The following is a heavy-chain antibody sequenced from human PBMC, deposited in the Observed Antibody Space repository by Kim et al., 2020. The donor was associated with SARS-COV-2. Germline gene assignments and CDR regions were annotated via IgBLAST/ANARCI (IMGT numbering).Heavy chain of an antibody. J-gene: IGHJ4*02. CDR3: ARGQYYYDSSGYYWGY. D-gene: IGHD3-22*01. CDR1: GYTFTGYY. Sequence: ASVKVSCKASGYTFTGYYMHWVRQAPGQGLEWMGWINPNSGGTNYAQKFQGRVTMTRDTSISTAYMELSRLRSDDTAVYYCARGQYYYDSSGYYWGYWGQGTLVTVSS. V-gene: IGHV1-2*02. CDR2: INPNSGGT.